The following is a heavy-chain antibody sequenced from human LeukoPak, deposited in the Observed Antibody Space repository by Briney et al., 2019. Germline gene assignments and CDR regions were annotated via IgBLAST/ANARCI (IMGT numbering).Heavy chain of an antibody. D-gene: IGHD1-26*01. CDR3: ARDSLGGSYRNDAFDI. J-gene: IGHJ3*02. CDR1: GFTFSSYW. CDR2: INTDGSST. V-gene: IGHV3-74*01. Sequence: GGSLRLSCAASGFTFSSYWMHWVRQAPGKGLVWVSRINTDGSSTNYADSVKGRFTISRGNAKNTLYLQMNSLRAEDTAVYYCARDSLGGSYRNDAFDIWGQGTKVTVSS.